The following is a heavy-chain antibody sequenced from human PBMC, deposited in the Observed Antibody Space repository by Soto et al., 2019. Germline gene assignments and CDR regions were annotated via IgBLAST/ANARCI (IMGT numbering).Heavy chain of an antibody. D-gene: IGHD2-2*01. V-gene: IGHV4-59*08. J-gene: IGHJ5*02. Sequence: SETLSFTCTVSGGSISSYYWSWIRQPPGKGLEWIGYIYYSGSTNYNPSLKSRVTISVDTSKNQFSLKLSSVTAADTAVYYCARHKGVVPAANRVNWFDPWGQGTLVTVSS. CDR1: GGSISSYY. CDR2: IYYSGST. CDR3: ARHKGVVPAANRVNWFDP.